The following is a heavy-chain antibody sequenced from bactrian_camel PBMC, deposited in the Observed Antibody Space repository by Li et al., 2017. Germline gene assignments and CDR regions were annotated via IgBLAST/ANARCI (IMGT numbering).Heavy chain of an antibody. V-gene: IGHV3S55*01. CDR1: VDTIGRYC. Sequence: HVQLVESGGGSVQVGGSLRLSCVASVDTIGRYCMGWFRQIPDKEREGIAGIESDGSTSYADSVKGRLTVSQDSAKNTLYLQMNSLKPEDTGMYYCAARKVARGSHFSLGRAPALRRDEYNFWGQGTQVTVS. CDR3: AARKVARGSHFSLGRAPALRRDEYNF. D-gene: IGHD2*01. J-gene: IGHJ4*01. CDR2: IESDGST.